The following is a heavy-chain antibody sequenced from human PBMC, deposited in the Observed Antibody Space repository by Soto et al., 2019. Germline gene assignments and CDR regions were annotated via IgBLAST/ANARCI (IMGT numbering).Heavy chain of an antibody. CDR1: GGSVRSGSYY. D-gene: IGHD5-18*01. CDR2: IYYSGTT. Sequence: QVQLQESGPGLVKPSETLSLTCTVSGGSVRSGSYYWSWIRQPPGKGLECIGYIYYSGTTSYNPSLERRVPISVDTSKNQFSLKMSSVTAADTAVYYCARDGPYSYGTPNAGNGVDSWGQGTLLTVSS. CDR3: ARDGPYSYGTPNAGNGVDS. V-gene: IGHV4-61*01. J-gene: IGHJ4*02.